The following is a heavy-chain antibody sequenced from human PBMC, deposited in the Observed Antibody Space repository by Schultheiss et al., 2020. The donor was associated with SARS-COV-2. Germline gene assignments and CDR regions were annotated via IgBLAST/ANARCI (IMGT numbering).Heavy chain of an antibody. Sequence: SQTLSLTCAVYGGSFSGYYWSWIRQPPGKGLEWIGEINHSGSTNYNPSLKSQVTISVYTSKNQFSLKLSTVTAANTAVYYCARVSEERYFDWFDYWGQGTLVTFSS. CDR3: ARVSEERYFDWFDY. CDR1: GGSFSGYY. CDR2: INHSGST. V-gene: IGHV4-34*01. D-gene: IGHD3-9*01. J-gene: IGHJ4*02.